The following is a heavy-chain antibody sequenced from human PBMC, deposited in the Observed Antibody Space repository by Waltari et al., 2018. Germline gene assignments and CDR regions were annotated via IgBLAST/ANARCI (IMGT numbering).Heavy chain of an antibody. Sequence: EVHLLESGGGLVQPGGSLRLSCAGPGFTFISSAMSWVRQAPGKGLEWVSGISDSGVITKYADSVKGRFTVSRDNSKNTLYLQLNSLRAEDTAVYYCARHLYSIDYLELGNWGQGTLVTVSS. CDR1: GFTFISSA. J-gene: IGHJ4*02. CDR3: ARHLYSIDYLELGN. D-gene: IGHD3-22*01. V-gene: IGHV3-23*01. CDR2: ISDSGVIT.